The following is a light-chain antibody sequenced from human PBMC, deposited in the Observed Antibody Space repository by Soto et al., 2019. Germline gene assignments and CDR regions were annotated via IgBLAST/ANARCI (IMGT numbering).Light chain of an antibody. Sequence: DIQMTQSPSSLSASVGDRVTITCRASQRISSYLNWYQQKPGKAPKLLIYAASSLQSGVPSRFSGSGSGTDFTLTIRSLQPEDFATYYCQQSYGTPVTFGQGTQVEIK. CDR2: AAS. V-gene: IGKV1-39*01. J-gene: IGKJ1*01. CDR1: QRISSY. CDR3: QQSYGTPVT.